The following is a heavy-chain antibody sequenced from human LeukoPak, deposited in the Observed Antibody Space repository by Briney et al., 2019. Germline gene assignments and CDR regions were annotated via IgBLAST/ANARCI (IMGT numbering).Heavy chain of an antibody. CDR3: AELGITMIGGV. CDR2: INSDGSTT. V-gene: IGHV3-74*01. J-gene: IGHJ6*04. CDR1: GFSFSSYW. D-gene: IGHD3-10*02. Sequence: GGSLRLSCAASGFSFSSYWMHWVRQAPGKGLVWVSRINSDGSTTIYADSVKGRFTISRDNAKNTPYLQMNSLRVEDTAVYYCAELGITMIGGVWGKGTTVTISS.